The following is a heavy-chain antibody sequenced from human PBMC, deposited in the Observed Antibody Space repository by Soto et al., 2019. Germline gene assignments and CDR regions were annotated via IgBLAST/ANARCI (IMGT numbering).Heavy chain of an antibody. CDR3: ATLGGNLGAFDY. CDR2: IKSRADGGTA. CDR1: GFTFSNAW. D-gene: IGHD3-16*01. Sequence: EVQLVESGGGLVKPGGSLRLSCAASGFTFSNAWMSWVRQAPGKGLEWVGRIKSRADGGTADHAAPVKGRFAISRDDSTNTLYLQMNSLTTEDTAVYYCATLGGNLGAFDYWGQGTLVTVSS. V-gene: IGHV3-15*01. J-gene: IGHJ4*02.